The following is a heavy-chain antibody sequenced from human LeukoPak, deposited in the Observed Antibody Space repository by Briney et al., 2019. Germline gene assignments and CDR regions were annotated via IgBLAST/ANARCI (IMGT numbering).Heavy chain of an antibody. CDR2: IYYSGST. D-gene: IGHD1-26*01. CDR1: DVSISSYY. V-gene: IGHV4-59*08. CDR3: ARQPWNMGAYYFDL. J-gene: IGHJ4*02. Sequence: SETLSLTCTVSDVSISSYYWSWIRQPPGKGLEWIGYIYYSGSTKYNPSLTSQVTISIDTSKNQFSLKLNSVTATDTAVYYCARQPWNMGAYYFDLWGQGTLVTVSS.